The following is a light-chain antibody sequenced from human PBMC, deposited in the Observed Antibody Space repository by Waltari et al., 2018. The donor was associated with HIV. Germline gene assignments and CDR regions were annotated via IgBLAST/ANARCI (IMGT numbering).Light chain of an antibody. V-gene: IGLV1-44*01. CDR3: AAWDDTLNGWV. CDR2: SNE. CDR1: NSNIGPNT. J-gene: IGLJ3*02. Sequence: SVLTQPPSASGTPGQRDTIPCSGSNSNIGPNTGNWYRQLPGTTPQLLIHSNEQRPSGVPDRFSGSKSGTSASLAISGLQSEDEADYYCAAWDDTLNGWVFGGGTKLTVL.